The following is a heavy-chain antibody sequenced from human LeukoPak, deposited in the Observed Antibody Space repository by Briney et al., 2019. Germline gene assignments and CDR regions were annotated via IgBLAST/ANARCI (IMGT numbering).Heavy chain of an antibody. J-gene: IGHJ3*02. V-gene: IGHV3-23*01. CDR3: AKDLARPVIPDAFDI. D-gene: IGHD3-16*02. CDR1: GFTFSSYA. Sequence: GGSLRLSCAASGFTFSSYAMSWVRQAPGKGLEWVSAISGSGGSTYYADSVKGRFTISRDTSKNTLYLQMNSLRAEDTAVYFCAKDLARPVIPDAFDIWGQGTMVTVSS. CDR2: ISGSGGST.